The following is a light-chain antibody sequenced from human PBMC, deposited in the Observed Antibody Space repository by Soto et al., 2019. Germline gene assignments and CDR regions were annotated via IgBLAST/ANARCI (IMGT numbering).Light chain of an antibody. Sequence: QSVLTQPASVSGSPGQSITISCTGTSSDVGGYNYVSWYQQHPGKAPKLMIYDVSNRPSGVSNRFSGSKSGNTASLTISGLQAEDEADYYCSSYTSSNTLPYVFGSGTRSPS. J-gene: IGLJ1*01. CDR2: DVS. CDR1: SSDVGGYNY. V-gene: IGLV2-14*03. CDR3: SSYTSSNTLPYV.